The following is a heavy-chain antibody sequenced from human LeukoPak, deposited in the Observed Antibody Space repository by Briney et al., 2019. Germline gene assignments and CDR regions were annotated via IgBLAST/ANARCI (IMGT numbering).Heavy chain of an antibody. J-gene: IGHJ4*02. CDR3: ARDIDGYYYDSSGYYRDY. CDR1: GYTFTGYY. CDR2: INPNSGGT. V-gene: IGHV1-2*06. D-gene: IGHD3-22*01. Sequence: ASVKVSCKASGYTFTGYYMHWVRQAPGQGLEWMGRINPNSGGTNYAQKFQGRVTMTRDTSISTAYMELSRLRSDDTAVYYCARDIDGYYYDSSGYYRDYWGQGTLVTVSS.